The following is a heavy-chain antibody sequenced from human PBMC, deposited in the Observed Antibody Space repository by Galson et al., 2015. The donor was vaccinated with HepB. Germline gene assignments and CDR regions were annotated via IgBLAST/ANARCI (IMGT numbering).Heavy chain of an antibody. V-gene: IGHV4-39*01. CDR2: IYYSGST. Sequence: SETLSLTCTVSGGSISSSSYYWGWIRQPPGKGLEWIGSIYYSGSTYYNPSLKSRVTISVDTSKNQFSLKLSSVTAADTAVYYCEYGDYSSYFDYWGQGTLVTVSS. CDR3: EYGDYSSYFDY. J-gene: IGHJ4*02. CDR1: GGSISSSSYY. D-gene: IGHD4-17*01.